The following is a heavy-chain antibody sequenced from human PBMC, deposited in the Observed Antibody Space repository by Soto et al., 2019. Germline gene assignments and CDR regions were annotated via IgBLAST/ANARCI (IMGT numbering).Heavy chain of an antibody. Sequence: EVQLVESGGGLVQPGGSLRLSCAASGFTFSSYSMNWVRQAPGKGLEWVSYISSSSSTIYYADSVKGRFTISRDNAKNSLNLQMNSLRDEDTAVYYCAITTSFDYWGQGTLVTVSS. V-gene: IGHV3-48*02. CDR2: ISSSSSTI. CDR3: AITTSFDY. D-gene: IGHD4-4*01. CDR1: GFTFSSYS. J-gene: IGHJ4*02.